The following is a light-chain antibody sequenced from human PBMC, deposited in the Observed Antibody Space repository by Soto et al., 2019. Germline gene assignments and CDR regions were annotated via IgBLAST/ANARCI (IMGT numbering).Light chain of an antibody. Sequence: DIQMTQSPSSLSASIGDRVTITCQASQDISNYLNWYQQKPGKAPKLLIYDASNLQTGVPSRFSGGGSGTDFTFTISSLQPEDIATYYCQQYESVVYTFGQGTKLEIK. J-gene: IGKJ2*01. CDR1: QDISNY. CDR3: QQYESVVYT. CDR2: DAS. V-gene: IGKV1-33*01.